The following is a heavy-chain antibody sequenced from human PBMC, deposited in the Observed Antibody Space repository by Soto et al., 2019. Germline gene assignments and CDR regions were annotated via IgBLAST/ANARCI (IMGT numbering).Heavy chain of an antibody. Sequence: QITLKESGPTLVKPTQTLTLTCNFSGFSLSTAGVGVGWIRQTPGKALEWLAVIYWNDNKRYSPSLETRLTISKGTSKNQVVLTMTNMDPGDKATYYCAPRFLNAAFDPWGQGTLVTVSS. CDR1: GFSLSTAGVG. CDR2: IYWNDNK. CDR3: APRFLNAAFDP. V-gene: IGHV2-5*01. J-gene: IGHJ5*02. D-gene: IGHD2-8*01.